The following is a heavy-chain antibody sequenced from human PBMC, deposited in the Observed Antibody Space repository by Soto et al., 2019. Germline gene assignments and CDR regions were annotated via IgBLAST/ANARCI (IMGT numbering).Heavy chain of an antibody. CDR3: ATGGGWLPDT. V-gene: IGHV4-59*02. J-gene: IGHJ4*02. CDR1: GASVNSNY. Sequence: QAQLHESGPGLVKPSETLSLSCTVSGASVNSNYWSWIRQSPGKGLEWIGYIDHRGTTNYNPSLKSRLTISSGTPMTHFSLSLNSVAAEYGAVYYSATGGGWLPDTWGQGTLVTVSS. D-gene: IGHD5-12*01. CDR2: IDHRGTT.